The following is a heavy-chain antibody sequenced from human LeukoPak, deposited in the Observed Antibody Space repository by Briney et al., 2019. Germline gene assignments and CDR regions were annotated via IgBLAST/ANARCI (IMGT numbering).Heavy chain of an antibody. J-gene: IGHJ4*02. D-gene: IGHD2-21*02. CDR2: INSDGSST. CDR1: GFTFSSYW. CDR3: ARARVDCGGDCYTVFDY. V-gene: IGHV3-74*01. Sequence: AGGSLRLSCAASGFTFSSYWMHWVRQAPGKGLVWVSRINSDGSSTSYADSVKGRFTISRDNAKNTLYLQMNSLRAEDTAVCYCARARVDCGGDCYTVFDYWGQGTLVTVSS.